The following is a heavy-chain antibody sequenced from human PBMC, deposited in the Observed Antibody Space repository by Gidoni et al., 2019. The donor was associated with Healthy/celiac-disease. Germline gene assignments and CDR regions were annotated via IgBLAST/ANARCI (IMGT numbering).Heavy chain of an antibody. Sequence: EVQLVQSGAEVKKPGESLKISCKGSGYSFTSYWIGWVRQMPGKGLEWMVIIYPGDSDTRYSPSFPGQVTSSADKSISPAYLQWSSLKASDTAMYYCARRKLELLGSHAFDIWGQGTMVTVFS. CDR3: ARRKLELLGSHAFDI. CDR2: IYPGDSDT. CDR1: GYSFTSYW. V-gene: IGHV5-51*01. D-gene: IGHD1-7*01. J-gene: IGHJ3*02.